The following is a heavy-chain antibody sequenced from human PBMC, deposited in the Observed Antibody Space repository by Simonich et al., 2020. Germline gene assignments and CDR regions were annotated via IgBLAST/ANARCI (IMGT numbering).Heavy chain of an antibody. Sequence: EVQLVESGGGLVQPGGSLRLSCASYGFTFSSFWMSWVHQAPGKGLEWVAKIKQVGSEKYTVDSGKGRITISRDNAKNSLYPQMNSLRAEDTAVYYCARDREVYGSGSYYNYWGQGTLVTVSS. CDR1: GFTFSSFW. CDR3: ARDREVYGSGSYYNY. J-gene: IGHJ4*02. CDR2: IKQVGSEK. V-gene: IGHV3-7*01. D-gene: IGHD3-10*01.